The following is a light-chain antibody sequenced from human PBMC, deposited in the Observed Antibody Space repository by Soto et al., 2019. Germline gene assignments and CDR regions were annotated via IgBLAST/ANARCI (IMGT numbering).Light chain of an antibody. CDR1: QSVSSN. CDR2: GAS. V-gene: IGKV3-15*01. J-gene: IGKJ4*01. Sequence: EIVMTQSPATLSVSPXEXXXXXXXXSQSVSSNLAWYQQKPGQAPRLLIHGASTRATGIPARFSGSGSGTEFTLTISSLQSEDFAVYYCQQYNEWPPVTFGGGTKVDI. CDR3: QQYNEWPPVT.